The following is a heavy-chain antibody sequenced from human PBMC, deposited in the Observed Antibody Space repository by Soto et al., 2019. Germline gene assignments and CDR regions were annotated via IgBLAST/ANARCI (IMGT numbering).Heavy chain of an antibody. V-gene: IGHV4-39*01. CDR2: IYYSGST. CDR3: ARHSLRAVAGIRY. CDR1: GGSISSSISY. Sequence: GGSISSSISYCGWLRQPPGKGLEWIGSIYYSGSTYYNPSLKSRVTISVDTSKNQFSLKLSSVTAADTAVYYCARHSLRAVAGIRYWGQGTLVTVSS. D-gene: IGHD6-19*01. J-gene: IGHJ4*02.